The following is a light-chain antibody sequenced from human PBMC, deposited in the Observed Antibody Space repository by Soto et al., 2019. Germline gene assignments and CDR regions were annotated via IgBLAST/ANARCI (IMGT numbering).Light chain of an antibody. V-gene: IGKV3-20*01. CDR3: QQYDNSLWT. Sequence: EIVLTQSPGTLSLSPGERATLSCMASQSVSSSSLAWYQQKPGQAPRLLIYGASSRATGIPDRFSGSGSGTDFTLTISRLEPEDFAVSFCQQYDNSLWTFGQGTQVEIK. CDR1: QSVSSSS. J-gene: IGKJ1*01. CDR2: GAS.